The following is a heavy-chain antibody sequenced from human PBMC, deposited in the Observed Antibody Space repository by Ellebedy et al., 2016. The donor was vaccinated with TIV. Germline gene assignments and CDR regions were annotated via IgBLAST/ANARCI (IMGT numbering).Heavy chain of an antibody. CDR1: GFTFSIHA. D-gene: IGHD2-15*01. V-gene: IGHV3-23*01. Sequence: GESLKISCAASGFTFSIHAMGWVRQAPGKGLEWVSSAGGSDGSTFYADSVKGRFTISRDNAKNSLYLQMNSLRAVDTAVYYCARYCSGGSCYSGDYWGQGTLVTVSS. J-gene: IGHJ4*02. CDR3: ARYCSGGSCYSGDY. CDR2: AGGSDGST.